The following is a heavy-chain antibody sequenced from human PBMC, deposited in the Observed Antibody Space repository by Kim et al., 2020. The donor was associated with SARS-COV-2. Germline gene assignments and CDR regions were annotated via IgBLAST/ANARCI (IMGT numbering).Heavy chain of an antibody. Sequence: SETLSLTCTVSGGSISSGGYYWSWIRQHPGKGLEWIGYIYYSGSTSYNPSLKSRVTISVDTSKNQFSLKLSSVTAADTAVYYCARAITIFGVVISYFDYWGQGTLVTVSS. CDR3: ARAITIFGVVISYFDY. CDR1: GGSISSGGYY. J-gene: IGHJ4*02. CDR2: IYYSGST. D-gene: IGHD3-3*01. V-gene: IGHV4-31*03.